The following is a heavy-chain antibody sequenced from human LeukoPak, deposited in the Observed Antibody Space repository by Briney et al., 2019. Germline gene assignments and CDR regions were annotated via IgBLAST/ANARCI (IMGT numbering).Heavy chain of an antibody. CDR2: ISWNSGSI. Sequence: GGSLRLSCAASGFTFDDYAMHWVRQAPGKGLEWVSGISWNSGSIGYADSVKGRFTISRDNAKNSLYLQMNSLRAEDTALYYCAKYKNDYGGNSAGAFDIWGQGTMVTVSS. V-gene: IGHV3-9*01. D-gene: IGHD4-23*01. CDR3: AKYKNDYGGNSAGAFDI. CDR1: GFTFDDYA. J-gene: IGHJ3*02.